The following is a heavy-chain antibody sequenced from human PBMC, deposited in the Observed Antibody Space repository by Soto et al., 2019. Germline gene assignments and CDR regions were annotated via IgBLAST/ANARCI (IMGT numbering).Heavy chain of an antibody. V-gene: IGHV3-7*01. J-gene: IGHJ6*03. CDR2: IKQDGSEK. CDR3: ARSIGYCSGGSCYYYYYYYMDV. CDR1: GFTFSSYW. Sequence: EVQLVESGGGLVQPGGSLRLSCAASGFTFSSYWMSWVRQAPGKGLEWVANIKQDGSEKYYVDSVKGRFTISRDNAKNSLYLQMKSLRAEDTAVYYCARSIGYCSGGSCYYYYYYYMDVWGKGTTVTVSS. D-gene: IGHD2-15*01.